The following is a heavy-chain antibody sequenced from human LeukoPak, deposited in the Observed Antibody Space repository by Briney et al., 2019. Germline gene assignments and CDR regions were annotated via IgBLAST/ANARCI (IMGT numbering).Heavy chain of an antibody. CDR3: ASFNCGGDCHSGDSQH. J-gene: IGHJ1*01. V-gene: IGHV1-69*01. Sequence: SVKVSCKASGGTFSSYAISWVRQAPGQGLEWMGGIIPIFGTANYAQKFQGRVTITADESTSTAYMELSSLRSEDTAVYYCASFNCGGDCHSGDSQHGGRGTMVTVSS. CDR2: IIPIFGTA. CDR1: GGTFSSYA. D-gene: IGHD2-21*02.